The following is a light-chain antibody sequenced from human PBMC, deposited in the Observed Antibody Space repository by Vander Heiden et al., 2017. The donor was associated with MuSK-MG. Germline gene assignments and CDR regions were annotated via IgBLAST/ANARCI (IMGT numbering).Light chain of an antibody. J-gene: IGLJ2*01. CDR2: NVS. CDR1: NSYVGGYNY. V-gene: IGLV2-14*03. CDR3: SSYTSSSTLVV. Sequence: QPSLTQPASASGPPGQSITISCTGTNSYVGGYNYVSWYQQHPGKAPKLVIYNVSNRPSGVSNRFSGSKSGNTASLTISGLQAEDEADYYCSSYTSSSTLVVFGGGTKLTVL.